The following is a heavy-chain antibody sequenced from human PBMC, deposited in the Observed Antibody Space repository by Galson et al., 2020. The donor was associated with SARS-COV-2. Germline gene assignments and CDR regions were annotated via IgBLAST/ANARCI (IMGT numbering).Heavy chain of an antibody. CDR1: GFTFSNYV. Sequence: GGSLRLSCAASGFTFSNYVMHWVRQAPGKGPEWVAVISSDGSNSFYADSLKGRFTISRDNSKSTLYLQMNSLRAEDTAVYYCARGGEWAIPYYFDYRGEGSLVTVSS. D-gene: IGHD3-10*01. CDR3: ARGGEWAIPYYFDY. J-gene: IGHJ4*02. CDR2: ISSDGSNS. V-gene: IGHV3-30*04.